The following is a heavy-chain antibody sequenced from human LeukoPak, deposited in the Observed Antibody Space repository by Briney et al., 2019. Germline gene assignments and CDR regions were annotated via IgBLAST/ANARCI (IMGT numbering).Heavy chain of an antibody. CDR3: ARGGTPGFSTGRIDY. Sequence: GGSLRLSCAASGFNVSSNYMSWVRQAPGKGLEWVSVLYGAGSTYYADSVKGQFTISRHDSQNTLFLQMNSLRAEDTAVYYCARGGTPGFSTGRIDYWGQGTLVTVSS. V-gene: IGHV3-53*04. CDR2: LYGAGST. CDR1: GFNVSSNY. D-gene: IGHD6-19*01. J-gene: IGHJ4*02.